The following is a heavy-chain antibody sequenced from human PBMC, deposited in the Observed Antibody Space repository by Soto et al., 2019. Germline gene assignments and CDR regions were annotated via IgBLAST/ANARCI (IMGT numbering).Heavy chain of an antibody. CDR2: IVVGSGNT. V-gene: IGHV1-58*01. D-gene: IGHD5-18*01. CDR3: AADKYTLHYYYYGMDV. J-gene: IGHJ6*02. Sequence: VCCQACGVTFTSSAVQWVRHARGQRLEWIGWIVVGSGNTNYAQKFQERVTITRDMSTSTAYMELSSLRSEDTAVYYCAADKYTLHYYYYGMDVWGQATTVTVYS. CDR1: GVTFTSSA.